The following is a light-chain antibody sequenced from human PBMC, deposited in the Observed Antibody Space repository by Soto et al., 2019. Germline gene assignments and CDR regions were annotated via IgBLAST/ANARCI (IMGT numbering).Light chain of an antibody. Sequence: DTQMTHSPSSVSASIGDTVTITCRASLAISDYLAWYQQRPGKAPKSLIYAASILQSGVPSRFSGSGSGTDFTLTISSLQPDDFAPYFCQHYHTYPFTFGQGTKLEIK. CDR2: AAS. V-gene: IGKV1-16*01. J-gene: IGKJ2*01. CDR3: QHYHTYPFT. CDR1: LAISDY.